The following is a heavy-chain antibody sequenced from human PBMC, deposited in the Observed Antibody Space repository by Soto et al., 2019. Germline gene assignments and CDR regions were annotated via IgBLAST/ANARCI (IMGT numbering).Heavy chain of an antibody. J-gene: IGHJ4*02. CDR2: ISAYNGNT. D-gene: IGHD3-10*01. Sequence: ASVKVSCKASGYTFTSYGISWVRQAPGQGLEWMGWISAYNGNTNYAQKLQGRVTMTTDTSTSTAYMELRSLRSDDTAVYYCAREPYGFGESGMDYWGQGTLVTVSS. V-gene: IGHV1-18*01. CDR1: GYTFTSYG. CDR3: AREPYGFGESGMDY.